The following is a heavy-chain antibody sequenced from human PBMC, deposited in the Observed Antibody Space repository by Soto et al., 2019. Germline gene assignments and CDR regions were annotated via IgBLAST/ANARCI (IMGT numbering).Heavy chain of an antibody. CDR2: IIPILSMA. CDR3: ARGYCSGGSCFYPFDY. V-gene: IGHV1-69*02. Sequence: QVQLVQSGAEVKKPGSSVKVSCKASGGTFSSYTISWVRQAPGQGREWMGRIIPILSMANYAQKFQGRVTITADKSTSTAYMELSSLRSEDTAVYYCARGYCSGGSCFYPFDYWGQGTLVTVSS. J-gene: IGHJ4*02. CDR1: GGTFSSYT. D-gene: IGHD2-15*01.